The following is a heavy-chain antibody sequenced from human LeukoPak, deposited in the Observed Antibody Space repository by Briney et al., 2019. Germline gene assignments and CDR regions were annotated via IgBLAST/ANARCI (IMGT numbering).Heavy chain of an antibody. Sequence: PGGSLRLSCAAYGFTFSDYYMIWVRQPPGKGLEWVAAISGSGTSTYYADSVKGRFTISRDKSKNTLYLQMNSLRAEDRAVYYCAKVSSSWYYFDYWGQGILVTVSS. V-gene: IGHV3-23*01. CDR1: GFTFSDYY. CDR2: ISGSGTST. CDR3: AKVSSSWYYFDY. J-gene: IGHJ4*02. D-gene: IGHD6-13*01.